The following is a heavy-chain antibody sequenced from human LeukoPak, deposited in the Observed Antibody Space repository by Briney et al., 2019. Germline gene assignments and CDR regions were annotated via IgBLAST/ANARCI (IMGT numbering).Heavy chain of an antibody. Sequence: GGSLTLICAASGFTFSSYAMSWVRQAPGKGLEWVSTFTGSGGSTYYADSVKGRFTISRDNSKDTLYLQMNSLRAEDTAVYYCEKLGCSSWSQSWSDPWG. V-gene: IGHV3-23*01. J-gene: IGHJ5*02. CDR2: FTGSGGST. CDR3: EKLGCSSWSQSWSDP. D-gene: IGHD6-13*01. CDR1: GFTFSSYA.